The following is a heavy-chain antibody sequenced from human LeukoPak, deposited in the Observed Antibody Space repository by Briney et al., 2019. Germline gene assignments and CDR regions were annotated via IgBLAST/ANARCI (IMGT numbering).Heavy chain of an antibody. V-gene: IGHV4-59*12. CDR2: IYYSGST. D-gene: IGHD1-1*01. CDR1: GGSFSGYY. J-gene: IGHJ4*02. Sequence: SETLSLTCAVYGGSFSGYYWSWIRQPPGKGLEWIGYIYYSGSTNYNPSLKSRVTISVDTSKNQYSLKLSSVTAADTSMYYCARRGTTGTTTVDYWGQGTLVTVSS. CDR3: ARRGTTGTTTVDY.